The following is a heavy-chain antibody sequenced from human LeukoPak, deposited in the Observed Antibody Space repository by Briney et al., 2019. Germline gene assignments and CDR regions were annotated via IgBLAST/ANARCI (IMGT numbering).Heavy chain of an antibody. CDR1: GFTFSRYE. CDR2: ISSSGSSI. V-gene: IGHV3-48*03. CDR3: AGDEDMVATIPSFFDY. J-gene: IGHJ4*02. D-gene: IGHD5-12*01. Sequence: GGSLRLSCAASGFTFSRYEMNWVRQAPGKGLEWVSYISSSGSSIYYADSVKGRFTIFRDNAKKSLYLQMKSLRAEDTAVYYCAGDEDMVATIPSFFDYWGQGTLVTVSS.